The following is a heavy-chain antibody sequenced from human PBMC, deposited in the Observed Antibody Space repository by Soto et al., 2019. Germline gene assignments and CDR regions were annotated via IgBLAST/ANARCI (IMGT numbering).Heavy chain of an antibody. Sequence: VGSLRLSCAASGFIFSDYYMSWVRQTPGKGLEWVSYISTRSTYTNYADSVKGRFTISRDNTKNSLYLQMDSLRVEDTAVYYCARDLAWKRGKVGRYYYGMDVWGQGTTVTVSS. V-gene: IGHV3-11*06. CDR1: GFIFSDYY. CDR2: ISTRSTYT. J-gene: IGHJ6*02. CDR3: ARDLAWKRGKVGRYYYGMDV. D-gene: IGHD1-1*01.